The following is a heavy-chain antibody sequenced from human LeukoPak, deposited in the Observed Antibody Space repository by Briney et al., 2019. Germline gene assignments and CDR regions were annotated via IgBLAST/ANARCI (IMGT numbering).Heavy chain of an antibody. J-gene: IGHJ4*02. CDR1: GFTLSNVW. CDR3: ARGDILTGHFFDY. V-gene: IGHV3-74*01. Sequence: GGSLRLSCAASGFTLSNVWMSWVRQAPGKGLVCVSRINSDGSSTSYADSVKGRFTISRDNAKNTLYLQMNSLRAEDTAVYYCARGDILTGHFFDYWGQGTLVTVSS. CDR2: INSDGSST. D-gene: IGHD3-9*01.